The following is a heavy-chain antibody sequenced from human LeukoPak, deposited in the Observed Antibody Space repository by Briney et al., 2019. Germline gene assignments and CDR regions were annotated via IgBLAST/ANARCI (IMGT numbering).Heavy chain of an antibody. J-gene: IGHJ1*01. CDR2: IYSGGST. D-gene: IGHD2-21*02. Sequence: GGSLRLSCAASGFTFSSYDVNWVRQVPGKGLEWVSVIYSGGSTYYADSVKGRFTISRDNSKNTLYLQMNSLRAEDTAVYYCARGLVQSYCGGDCPFQHWGQGTLVTVSS. CDR3: ARGLVQSYCGGDCPFQH. V-gene: IGHV3-53*01. CDR1: GFTFSSYD.